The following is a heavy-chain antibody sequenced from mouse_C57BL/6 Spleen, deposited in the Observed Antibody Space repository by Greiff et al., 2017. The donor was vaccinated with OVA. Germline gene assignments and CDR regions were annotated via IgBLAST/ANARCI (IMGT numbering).Heavy chain of an antibody. CDR1: GYAFSSSW. CDR3: ARLSYYAMDY. CDR2: IYPGDGDT. V-gene: IGHV1-82*01. Sequence: VKLMESGPELVKPGASVKISCKASGYAFSSSWMNWVKQRPGKGLEWIGRIYPGDGDTNYNGKFKGKATLTADKSSSTAYMQLSSLTSEDSAVYFCARLSYYAMDYWGQGTSVTVSS. J-gene: IGHJ4*01.